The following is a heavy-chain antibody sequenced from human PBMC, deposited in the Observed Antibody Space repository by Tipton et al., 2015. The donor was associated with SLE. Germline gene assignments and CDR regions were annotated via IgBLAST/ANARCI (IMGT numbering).Heavy chain of an antibody. CDR2: RFHDGNI. CDR1: GDSVKRRY. V-gene: IGHV4-59*02. Sequence: TLSLTCTVSGDSVKRRYWIWVRQPAGRGLEWLAYRFHDGNINYNPSLKTRLTMSVDTSRDQFSLTLNSVTAADTGIYYCARGREWNWSPYYMDVWGKGTTVTVSS. D-gene: IGHD1-1*01. J-gene: IGHJ6*03. CDR3: ARGREWNWSPYYMDV.